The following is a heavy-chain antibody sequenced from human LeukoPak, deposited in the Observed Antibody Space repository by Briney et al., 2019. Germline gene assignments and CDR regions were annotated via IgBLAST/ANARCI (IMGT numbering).Heavy chain of an antibody. CDR1: GGSISSGGYS. D-gene: IGHD2-2*02. V-gene: IGHV4-30-2*01. CDR2: IYHSGST. J-gene: IGHJ4*02. CDR3: ARGVVPAAIGDYFDY. Sequence: SETLSLTCAVSGGSISSGGYSWSWIRQPPGKGLEWIGYIYHSGSTYYNPSLKSRVTISVDRSKNQFSLKLSSVTAADTAVYYCARGVVPAAIGDYFDYWGQGTLVTISS.